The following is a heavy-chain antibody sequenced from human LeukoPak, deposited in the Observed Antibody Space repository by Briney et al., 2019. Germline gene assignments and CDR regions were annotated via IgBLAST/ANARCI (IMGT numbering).Heavy chain of an antibody. CDR2: ISGYNGAT. V-gene: IGHV1-18*01. J-gene: IGHJ4*02. D-gene: IGHD3-10*01. Sequence: ASVKVSCKASGYTFTSYGISWVRQAPGQGLEGMGWISGYNGATNHGQKFHGRVTMTTDTSTSTAYMELRSLRSDDTAVYYCARGGRYYFASGSVDYWGQGTLVTVSS. CDR3: ARGGRYYFASGSVDY. CDR1: GYTFTSYG.